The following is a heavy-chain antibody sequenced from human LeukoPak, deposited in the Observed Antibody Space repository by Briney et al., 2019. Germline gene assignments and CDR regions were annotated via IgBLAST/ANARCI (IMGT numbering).Heavy chain of an antibody. CDR3: ARVAPVTSGGFYFDF. V-gene: IGHV4-61*08. CDR1: GGSISSGGYY. CDR2: IYYSGST. J-gene: IGHJ4*02. D-gene: IGHD3-10*01. Sequence: SETLSLTCTVSGGSISSGGYYWSWIRQPPGKGLEWIGYIYYSGSTSYNPSLKSRVTISLDTSRNQFSLKLSSVTAADTAVYYCARVAPVTSGGFYFDFWGQGTLVTVSS.